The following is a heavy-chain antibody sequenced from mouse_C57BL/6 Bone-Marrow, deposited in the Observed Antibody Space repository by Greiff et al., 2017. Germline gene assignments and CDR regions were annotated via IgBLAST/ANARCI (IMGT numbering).Heavy chain of an antibody. CDR2: IDPSDSYT. V-gene: IGHV1-69*01. J-gene: IGHJ3*01. Sequence: QVQLQQPGAELVMPGASVKLSCKASGYTFTSYWMHWVKQRPGQGLEWIGVIDPSDSYTNYNQKFKGKSTLTVDKSSSTAYMQLSSLTSEDSAVYYCARVYVGYSWFAYWGQGTLVTVSA. D-gene: IGHD2-3*01. CDR3: ARVYVGYSWFAY. CDR1: GYTFTSYW.